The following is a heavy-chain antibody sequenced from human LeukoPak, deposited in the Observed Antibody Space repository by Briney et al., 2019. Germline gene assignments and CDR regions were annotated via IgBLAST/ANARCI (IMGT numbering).Heavy chain of an antibody. V-gene: IGHV4-38-2*02. J-gene: IGHJ4*02. CDR3: ARDAVYDFWSGFGQNYFDY. D-gene: IGHD3-3*01. Sequence: SETLSLTCTVSGGSISSGYYWGWIRQPPGKGLEWIGSIYHSGSTYYNPSLKSRVTISVDTSKNQFSLKLSSVTAADTAVYYCARDAVYDFWSGFGQNYFDYWGQGTLVTVSS. CDR2: IYHSGST. CDR1: GGSISSGYY.